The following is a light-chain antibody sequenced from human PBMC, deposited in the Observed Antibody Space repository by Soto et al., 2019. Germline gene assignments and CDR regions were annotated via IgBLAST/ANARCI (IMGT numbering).Light chain of an antibody. V-gene: IGKV3-20*01. J-gene: IGKJ1*01. CDR3: QQYGSSPWT. CDR2: GAS. Sequence: EIVLTQSPGTLSLSPGERSTLSCMAVQSVSSRYLDWYQQKTGQAPRLLIYGASSRATGIPERFSGSGSGTDFTLTISRLAPEDFEVYYCQQYGSSPWTFGQGTKVDIK. CDR1: QSVSSRY.